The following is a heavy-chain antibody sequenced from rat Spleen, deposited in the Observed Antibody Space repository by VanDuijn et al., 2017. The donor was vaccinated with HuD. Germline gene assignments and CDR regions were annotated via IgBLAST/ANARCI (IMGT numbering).Heavy chain of an antibody. CDR1: GFTFSSYD. Sequence: EVQLVESGGALVQPGRSLKLSCAASGFTFSSYDMAWVRQAPKKGLEWVATISTSGSRTYYPDSVKGRFTISRDNAKSSLYLQMNSLKSEDTATYYCTTDRPWALMEVWGQGDSVTVSS. J-gene: IGHJ4*01. V-gene: IGHV5-27*01. D-gene: IGHD4-6*01. CDR2: ISTSGSRT. CDR3: TTDRPWALMEV.